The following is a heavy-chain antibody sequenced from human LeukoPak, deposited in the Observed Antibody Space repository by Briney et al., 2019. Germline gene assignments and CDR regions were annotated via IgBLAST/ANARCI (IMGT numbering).Heavy chain of an antibody. CDR3: ARDSESSSWYWLDP. CDR2: IIPLFETE. J-gene: IGHJ5*02. CDR1: GGTFRNYG. V-gene: IGHV1-69*05. D-gene: IGHD6-13*01. Sequence: GASVKVSCKASGGTFRNYGISWVRQAPGQGLEWMGAIIPLFETENYAQKLQGRVTMTTDTSTSTAYMELRSLRSDDTAVYYCARDSESSSWYWLDPWGQGTLVTVSS.